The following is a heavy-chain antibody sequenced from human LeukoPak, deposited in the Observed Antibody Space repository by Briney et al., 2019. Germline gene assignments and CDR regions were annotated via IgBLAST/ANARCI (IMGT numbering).Heavy chain of an antibody. CDR3: ARGYCSSTSCEGGMDV. CDR2: ISSSGSTI. J-gene: IGHJ6*02. D-gene: IGHD2-2*01. CDR1: GFTFSDYY. V-gene: IGHV3-11*01. Sequence: GGSLRLSCADSGFTFSDYYRSWIRQAPGKGLEWVSYISSSGSTIYYADSVMGRFTISRDNAKNSLYLQMNSLRAEDTAVYYCARGYCSSTSCEGGMDVWGQGTTVTVSS.